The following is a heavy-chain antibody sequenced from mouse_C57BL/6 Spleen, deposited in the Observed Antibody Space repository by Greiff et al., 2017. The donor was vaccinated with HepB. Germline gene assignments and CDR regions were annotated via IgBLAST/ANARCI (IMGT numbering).Heavy chain of an antibody. V-gene: IGHV14-2*01. CDR3: AREGDYYGSSPYYYAMDY. CDR2: IDPEDGET. Sequence: VQLKESGAELVKPGASVKLSCTASGFNIKDYYMHWVKQRTEQGLEWIGRIDPEDGETKYAPKFQGKATIPADTSSNTAYLQLSSLTSEDTAVYYCAREGDYYGSSPYYYAMDYWGQGTSVTVSS. CDR1: GFNIKDYY. J-gene: IGHJ4*01. D-gene: IGHD1-1*01.